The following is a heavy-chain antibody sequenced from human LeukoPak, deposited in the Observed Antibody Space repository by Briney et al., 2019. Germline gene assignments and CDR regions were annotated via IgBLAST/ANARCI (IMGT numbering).Heavy chain of an antibody. CDR2: MNPDNGNT. D-gene: IGHD2-8*01. Sequence: ASVKVSCKTSGYTFTRFDINWVRQATGPGLEWMGWMNPDNGNTDYAQKFQGRVTMTRNTSIDTVYLELSNLRSEDTAVYYCARGEYMYGHEIDHWGQGTLVTVSS. J-gene: IGHJ4*02. CDR1: GYTFTRFD. CDR3: ARGEYMYGHEIDH. V-gene: IGHV1-8*01.